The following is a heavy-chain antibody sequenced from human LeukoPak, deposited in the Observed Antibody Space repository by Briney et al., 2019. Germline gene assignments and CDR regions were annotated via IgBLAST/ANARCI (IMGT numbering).Heavy chain of an antibody. CDR3: AKDSGYGDYAYGMDV. CDR1: GFTFSSYG. Sequence: GGSLRLSCAASGFTFSSYGMHWVRQAPGKGLEWVAFIRYDGSNKYYADSVKGRFTISRDNSKNTLYLQMNSLRAEDTALYYCAKDSGYGDYAYGMDVWGQGTTVTVSS. V-gene: IGHV3-30*02. D-gene: IGHD4-17*01. CDR2: IRYDGSNK. J-gene: IGHJ6*02.